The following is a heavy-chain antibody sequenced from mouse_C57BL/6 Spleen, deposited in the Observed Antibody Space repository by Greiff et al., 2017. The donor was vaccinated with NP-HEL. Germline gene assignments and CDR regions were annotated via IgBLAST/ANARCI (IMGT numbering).Heavy chain of an antibody. J-gene: IGHJ2*01. D-gene: IGHD2-5*01. CDR2: INPINGGT. Sequence: VQLKESGPELVKPGASVKISCEASGYTFTDYYMNWVKQSHGKSLEWIGDINPINGGTSYNQKFKGKATLTVDKSSSTAYMELRSLTSGDSAVYYCARSAYYSNSFDYWGQGTTLTVSS. CDR3: ARSAYYSNSFDY. CDR1: GYTFTDYY. V-gene: IGHV1-26*01.